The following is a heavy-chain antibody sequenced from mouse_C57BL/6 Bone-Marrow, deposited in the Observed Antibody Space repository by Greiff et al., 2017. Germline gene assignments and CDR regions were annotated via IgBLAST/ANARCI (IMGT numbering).Heavy chain of an antibody. V-gene: IGHV1-15*01. J-gene: IGHJ4*01. CDR1: GYTFTDYE. CDR2: IDPETGGT. D-gene: IGHD2-4*01. Sequence: QVQLQQSGAELVRPGASVTLSCKASGYTFTDYEMHWVKQTPVHGLEWIGAIDPETGGTAYNQKFKGKAILTADKSSSTAYMELRSLTSEDSAVYYCTRWADYDGGHYYAMDYWGQGTSVTVSS. CDR3: TRWADYDGGHYYAMDY.